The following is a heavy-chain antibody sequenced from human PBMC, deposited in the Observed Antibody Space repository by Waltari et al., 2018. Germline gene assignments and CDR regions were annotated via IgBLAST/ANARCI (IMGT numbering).Heavy chain of an antibody. CDR3: ARDTVDSGYVGFYFDY. J-gene: IGHJ4*02. Sequence: QVQLVESGGGVVQPGRSLRLSCAASGFTFSSYAMHWVAVISFDGSNKYYADCVKGRFTISRDNSKNTLYLQMNSLRAEDTAVYYCARDTVDSGYVGFYFDYWGQGTLVTVSS. CDR2: ISFDGSNK. V-gene: IGHV3-30-3*01. D-gene: IGHD5-12*01. CDR1: GFTFSSYA.